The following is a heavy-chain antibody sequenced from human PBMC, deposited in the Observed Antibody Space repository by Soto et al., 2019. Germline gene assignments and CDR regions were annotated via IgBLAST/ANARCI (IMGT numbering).Heavy chain of an antibody. CDR3: ARARIVATIFPYFDY. D-gene: IGHD5-12*01. V-gene: IGHV4-4*02. CDR2: IYHSGST. Sequence: PSETLSLTCAVSGGSISSSNWWSWVRQPPGKGLEWIGEIYHSGSTNYNPSLKSRVTISVDKSKNQFSLKLSSVTAADTAVYYCARARIVATIFPYFDYWGQGTLVTVSS. J-gene: IGHJ4*02. CDR1: GGSISSSNW.